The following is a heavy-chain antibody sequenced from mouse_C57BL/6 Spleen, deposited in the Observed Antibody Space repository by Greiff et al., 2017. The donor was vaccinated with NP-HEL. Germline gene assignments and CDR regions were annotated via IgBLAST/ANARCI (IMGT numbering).Heavy chain of an antibody. V-gene: IGHV5-4*01. J-gene: IGHJ3*01. CDR3: ARGETYYKFAY. D-gene: IGHD2-12*01. CDR2: ISDGGSYT. Sequence: EVQRVESGGGLVKPGGSLKLSCAASGFTFSSYAMSWVRQTPEKRLEWVATISDGGSYTYYPDNVKGRFTISRDNAKNNLYLQMSHLKSEDTARYYCARGETYYKFAYWGQGTLVTVSA. CDR1: GFTFSSYA.